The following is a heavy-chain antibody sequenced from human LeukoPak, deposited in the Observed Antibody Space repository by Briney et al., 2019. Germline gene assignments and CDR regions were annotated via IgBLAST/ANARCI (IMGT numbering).Heavy chain of an antibody. CDR1: GFTFSSYN. J-gene: IGHJ4*02. V-gene: IGHV3-21*01. CDR3: ARGDDYVWGSYRYADY. Sequence: GGSLRHSCAASGFTFSSYNMNWVRQAPGKGLEWVSSISSSSSYVYSADSVKGRFTISRDNAKNSLYLQMNSLRAEDTAVYYCARGDDYVWGSYRYADYWGQGTLVAVSS. D-gene: IGHD3-16*02. CDR2: ISSSSSYV.